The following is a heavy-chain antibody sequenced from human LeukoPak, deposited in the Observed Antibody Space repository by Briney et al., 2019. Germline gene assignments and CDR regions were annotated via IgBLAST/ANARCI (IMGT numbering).Heavy chain of an antibody. D-gene: IGHD6-13*01. CDR2: TRNKANSYST. V-gene: IGHV3-72*01. CDR1: GFTFSDHY. Sequence: GGSLRLSCAASGFTFSDHYMDWVRQAPGKGLEWVGRTRNKANSYSTEYAASVKGRFIISRDDSKNSLYLQMNSLKTEDTAVYYCARGSVDSSSWYDDYYYYYYMDVWGKGTTVTVSS. J-gene: IGHJ6*03. CDR3: ARGSVDSSSWYDDYYYYYYMDV.